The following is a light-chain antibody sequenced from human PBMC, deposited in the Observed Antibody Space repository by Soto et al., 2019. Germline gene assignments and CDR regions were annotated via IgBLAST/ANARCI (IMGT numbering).Light chain of an antibody. V-gene: IGKV3-15*01. CDR3: QQYNNWPLT. CDR2: GAS. Sequence: EIVMTQSPATLSVSPGERATLSCRASQSLSSNLAWYQQKPGQAPRLLIYGASTRATGIPARFSGNGSGTEFTLTISSLQSEDFAVYYCQQYNNWPLTFGGGTKVEIK. CDR1: QSLSSN. J-gene: IGKJ4*01.